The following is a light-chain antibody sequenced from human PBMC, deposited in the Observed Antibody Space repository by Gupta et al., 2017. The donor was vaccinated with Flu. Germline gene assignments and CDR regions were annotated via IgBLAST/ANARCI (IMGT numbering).Light chain of an antibody. Sequence: DIQMTQSPSSLSASVGDRVTITCRASQSIDTYLNWYQQKPGKVPNLLIHVSSSLRSGVPSRFSGSGSGTEFTLTISGLRPEDSATYYCQQSFSTPHTFGQGTKLEI. CDR2: VSS. CDR3: QQSFSTPHT. V-gene: IGKV1-39*01. J-gene: IGKJ2*01. CDR1: QSIDTY.